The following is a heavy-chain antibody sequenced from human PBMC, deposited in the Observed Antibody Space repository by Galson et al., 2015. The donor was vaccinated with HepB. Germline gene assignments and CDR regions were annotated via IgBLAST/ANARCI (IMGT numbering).Heavy chain of an antibody. CDR1: GYTFSNYD. V-gene: IGHV1-8*01. Sequence: SVKVSCKASGYTFSNYDINWVRQAPGQGLEWMGWMNPKSGNRGYAQQFQGRVTLTRDTSISTAHMELSSLRPEDTAVYYCARTPLPDLVNKGLHSYYNVMDVWGQGTTVSVSS. CDR2: MNPKSGNR. D-gene: IGHD5-12*01. CDR3: ARTPLPDLVNKGLHSYYNVMDV. J-gene: IGHJ6*02.